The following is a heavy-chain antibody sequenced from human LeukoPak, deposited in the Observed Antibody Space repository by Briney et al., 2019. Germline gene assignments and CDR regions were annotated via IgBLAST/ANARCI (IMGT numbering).Heavy chain of an antibody. Sequence: ASVKVSCKASGYTFTGYYMHWVRQAPGQGLEWMGWINPNSGGTNYAQKFQGRGTMTRDTSISTAYMELSRLRSDDTAVYYCALIHTAMVTNYYYYMDVWGKGTTVTVSS. V-gene: IGHV1-2*02. CDR2: INPNSGGT. CDR1: GYTFTGYY. CDR3: ALIHTAMVTNYYYYMDV. D-gene: IGHD5-18*01. J-gene: IGHJ6*03.